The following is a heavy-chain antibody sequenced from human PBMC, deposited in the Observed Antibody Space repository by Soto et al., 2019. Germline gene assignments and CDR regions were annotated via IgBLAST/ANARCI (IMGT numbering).Heavy chain of an antibody. CDR1: GGTFSSYA. Sequence: QVQLVQSGAEVKKPGSSVKVSCKASGGTFSSYAITWVRQAPGQGLEWMGGIIPIFGTANYAQKFQARVTITADESPSXXYMALSSLRSEDTAVYYCARDRGPSSGYYPYWFDPWGQGTLVTVSS. CDR2: IIPIFGTA. CDR3: ARDRGPSSGYYPYWFDP. D-gene: IGHD3-22*01. V-gene: IGHV1-69*12. J-gene: IGHJ5*02.